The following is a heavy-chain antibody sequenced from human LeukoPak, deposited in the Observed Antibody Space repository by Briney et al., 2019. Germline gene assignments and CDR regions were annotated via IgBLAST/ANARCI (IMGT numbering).Heavy chain of an antibody. CDR1: GYTLTELS. D-gene: IGHD3-3*01. V-gene: IGHV1-24*01. CDR2: FNPEDGET. J-gene: IGHJ4*02. Sequence: ASVKVSCKVSGYTLTELSMHWMRQAPGKWLEWMGGFNPEDGETIYAQKFQGRVTMTEDTSTDTAYMELSSLRSEDTAVYYCAIRRLGTTIFGALDYWGQGTLVTVSS. CDR3: AIRRLGTTIFGALDY.